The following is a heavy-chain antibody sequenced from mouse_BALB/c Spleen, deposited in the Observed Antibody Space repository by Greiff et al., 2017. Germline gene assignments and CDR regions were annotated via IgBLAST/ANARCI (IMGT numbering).Heavy chain of an antibody. V-gene: IGHV5-9-3*01. Sequence: EVHLVESGGGLVKPGGSLKLSCAASGFTFSSYAMSWVRQTPEKRLEWVATISSGGSYTYYPDSVKGRFTISRDNAKNTLYLQMSSLRSEDTAMYYCARRTATYYFDDWGQGTTLTVSS. J-gene: IGHJ2*01. CDR3: ARRTATYYFDD. CDR2: ISSGGSYT. D-gene: IGHD1-2*01. CDR1: GFTFSSYA.